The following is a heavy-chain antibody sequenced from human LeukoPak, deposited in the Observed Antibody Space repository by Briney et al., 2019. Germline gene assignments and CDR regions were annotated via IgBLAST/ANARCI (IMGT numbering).Heavy chain of an antibody. CDR3: ARDDDYGGNSY. CDR2: IYSGGST. Sequence: GGSLRLSCAASGFTVSSNYMSWVRQAPGKGLEWVSVIYSGGSTYYADSVKGRFTISRYNSKNTLYLQMNSLSAEDTAVYYCARDDDYGGNSYWGQGTLVTVSS. J-gene: IGHJ4*02. D-gene: IGHD4-23*01. V-gene: IGHV3-53*01. CDR1: GFTVSSNY.